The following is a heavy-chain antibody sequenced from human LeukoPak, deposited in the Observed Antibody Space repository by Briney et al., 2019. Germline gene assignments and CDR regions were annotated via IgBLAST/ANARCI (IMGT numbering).Heavy chain of an antibody. V-gene: IGHV3-23*01. Sequence: PGGSLRLSCAASGFTFSSYAMSWVRQAPGKGLEWVSAISGSGGSTYYADSVKGRFTISRDNSKNTLYLQMNSLRAEDTAVYYCAKDRRAYCGGDCYIPYYFDYWGQGTLVTVSS. CDR2: ISGSGGST. J-gene: IGHJ4*02. CDR3: AKDRRAYCGGDCYIPYYFDY. D-gene: IGHD2-21*02. CDR1: GFTFSSYA.